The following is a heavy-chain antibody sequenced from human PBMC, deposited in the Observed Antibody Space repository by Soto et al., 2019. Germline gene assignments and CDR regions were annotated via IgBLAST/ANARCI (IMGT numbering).Heavy chain of an antibody. D-gene: IGHD6-6*01. J-gene: IGHJ1*01. Sequence: QVQLVESGGGVVQPGRSLRLSCAASGFTFSSYGMHWVRQAPGKGLEWVAVISYDGSNKYYADSVKGRFTISRDNSKNTLYLQMNGLRAEDTAVYYCAKASIAADEYFQHWGQGTLVTVSS. CDR1: GFTFSSYG. V-gene: IGHV3-30*18. CDR2: ISYDGSNK. CDR3: AKASIAADEYFQH.